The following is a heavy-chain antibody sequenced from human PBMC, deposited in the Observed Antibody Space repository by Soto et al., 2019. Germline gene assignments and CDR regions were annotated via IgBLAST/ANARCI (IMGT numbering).Heavy chain of an antibody. CDR1: GGSISSYY. Sequence: ETLSLTCTVSGGSISSYYWSWIRQPPGKGLEWIGYIYYSGSTNYNPSLKSRVTISVDTSKNQFSLKLSSVTAADTAVYYCARQGLYSSSWSYMDVWGKGTTVTVSS. CDR2: IYYSGST. J-gene: IGHJ6*03. V-gene: IGHV4-59*08. D-gene: IGHD6-6*01. CDR3: ARQGLYSSSWSYMDV.